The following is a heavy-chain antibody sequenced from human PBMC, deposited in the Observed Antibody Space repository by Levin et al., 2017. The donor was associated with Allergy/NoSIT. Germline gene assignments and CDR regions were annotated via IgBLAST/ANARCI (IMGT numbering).Heavy chain of an antibody. CDR2: IRSKTHSYAT. Sequence: KVSCAASGFTFSGSVMHWVRQASGKGLEWVGRIRSKTHSYATAYAASVKGRFTISRDDSKNTAYLQMNSLKTEDTAVYYCTRDRNNWFDPWGQGTLVTVSS. J-gene: IGHJ5*02. CDR3: TRDRNNWFDP. V-gene: IGHV3-73*01. CDR1: GFTFSGSV.